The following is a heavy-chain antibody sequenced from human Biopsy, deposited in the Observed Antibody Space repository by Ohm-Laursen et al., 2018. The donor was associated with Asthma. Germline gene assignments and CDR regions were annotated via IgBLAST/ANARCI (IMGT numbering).Heavy chain of an antibody. CDR2: THYTGNT. D-gene: IGHD1-26*01. V-gene: IGHV4-34*01. CDR3: ARGSSSRLSQWELLVSGGKRAHSYYGMDV. Sequence: PGTLSLTCVVYGGSFSSNYWSWIRQTPGKGLEWLGDTHYTGNTNYNPALSRRLNLSVDTSKNQFFLRLTSVTPADTAVYYCARGSSSRLSQWELLVSGGKRAHSYYGMDVWGQGTTVTVSS. CDR1: GGSFSSNY. J-gene: IGHJ6*02.